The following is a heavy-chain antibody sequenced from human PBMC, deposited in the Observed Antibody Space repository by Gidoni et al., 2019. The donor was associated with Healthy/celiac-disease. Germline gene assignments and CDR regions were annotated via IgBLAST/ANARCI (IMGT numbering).Heavy chain of an antibody. CDR2: IRGSSGST. Sequence: EVQLLESGGGLVQPGGSLRLSFAASGFTFSSYAMSWVRQAPGKGLEGVSAIRGSSGSTYYADSVKGRFTISRDNSKNTLYLQMNSLRAEDTAVYYCAKDDLWELKPFDYWGQGTLVTVSS. D-gene: IGHD1-26*01. CDR1: GFTFSSYA. J-gene: IGHJ4*02. CDR3: AKDDLWELKPFDY. V-gene: IGHV3-23*01.